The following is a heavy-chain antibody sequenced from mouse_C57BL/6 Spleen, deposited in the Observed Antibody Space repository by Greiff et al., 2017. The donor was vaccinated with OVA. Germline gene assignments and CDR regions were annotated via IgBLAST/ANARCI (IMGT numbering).Heavy chain of an antibody. CDR2: IDPNSGGT. CDR3: SRSDYGSSYDAMDD. J-gene: IGHJ4*01. D-gene: IGHD1-1*01. CDR1: GYTFTSYW. V-gene: IGHV1-62-3*01. Sequence: VQLQQPGAELVKPGASVKLSCKASGYTFTSYWMHWVKQRPGRGLEWIGRIDPNSGGTKYNEKFKSKATLTSANPSSTAYMQLSSLTSEDSAVYYCSRSDYGSSYDAMDDWGQGTSVTVSS.